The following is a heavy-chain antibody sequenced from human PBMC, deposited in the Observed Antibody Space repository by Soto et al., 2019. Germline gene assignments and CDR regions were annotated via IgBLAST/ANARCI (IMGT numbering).Heavy chain of an antibody. CDR2: IIPIFGTA. CDR3: ARDGAAAARVYGMDV. Sequence: SVKVSCKASGGTFSSYAISWVRQAPGRGLEWMGGIIPIFGTANYAQKFQGRVTITADESTSTAYMELSSLRSEDTAVYYCARDGAAAARVYGMDVWGQGTTVTVS. J-gene: IGHJ6*02. V-gene: IGHV1-69*13. D-gene: IGHD6-13*01. CDR1: GGTFSSYA.